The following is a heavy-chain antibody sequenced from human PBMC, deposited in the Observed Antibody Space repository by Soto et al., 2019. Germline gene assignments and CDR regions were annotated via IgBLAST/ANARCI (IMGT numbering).Heavy chain of an antibody. D-gene: IGHD5-18*01. J-gene: IGHJ4*02. V-gene: IGHV4-59*01. Sequence: SETLSLTCTVSGGSIRSYYWSWIRQPPGKGLEWIGYIYYSGSTDYNPSLKSRVTMSVDTSKNQFSLKLRSVTAADTAVYYCARGSYNFDDWGQGILVTVSS. CDR2: IYYSGST. CDR3: ARGSYNFDD. CDR1: GGSIRSYY.